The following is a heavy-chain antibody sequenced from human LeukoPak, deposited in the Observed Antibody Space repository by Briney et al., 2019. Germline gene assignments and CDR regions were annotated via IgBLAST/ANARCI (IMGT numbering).Heavy chain of an antibody. CDR3: ATDLSVAGPVNFDF. Sequence: ASVKVSCKVSGYTLTEFSMYWVRQAPGKGLEWMGGFDREHGETVYAQKFQGRVTITEDTSIDTGYMELSSLRSEDTAVYYCATDLSVAGPVNFDFWGQGTLVTVSS. V-gene: IGHV1-24*01. D-gene: IGHD6-19*01. CDR1: GYTLTEFS. J-gene: IGHJ4*02. CDR2: FDREHGET.